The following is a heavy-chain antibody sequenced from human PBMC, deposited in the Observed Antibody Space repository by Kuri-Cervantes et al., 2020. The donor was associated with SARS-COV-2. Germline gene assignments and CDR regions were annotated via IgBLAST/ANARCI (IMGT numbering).Heavy chain of an antibody. CDR1: GFTFSSYA. J-gene: IGHJ4*02. Sequence: GESLKISCAASGFTFSSYAMSWVRQAPGKGLEWVSDISGSGGSTYYADSVKGQFTISRDNSKNTLYLQMNSLRAEDTAVYYCAKVWQQLGDYWGQGTLVTVSS. V-gene: IGHV3-23*01. D-gene: IGHD6-13*01. CDR3: AKVWQQLGDY. CDR2: ISGSGGST.